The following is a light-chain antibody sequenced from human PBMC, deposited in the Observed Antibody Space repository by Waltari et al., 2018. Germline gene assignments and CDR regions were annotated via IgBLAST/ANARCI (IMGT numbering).Light chain of an antibody. V-gene: IGLV3-21*02. CDR2: DVS. Sequence: SYLLTQPPPVSVAPAQTARPPWGGNNTRIKLVQWYQQRPGQAPVLVVYDVSARPSGIPARFSGSNSGNTATLTISRVEAGDEADYYCQVWDSGSDRFYVFGAGTKVTVL. CDR3: QVWDSGSDRFYV. J-gene: IGLJ1*01. CDR1: NTRIKL.